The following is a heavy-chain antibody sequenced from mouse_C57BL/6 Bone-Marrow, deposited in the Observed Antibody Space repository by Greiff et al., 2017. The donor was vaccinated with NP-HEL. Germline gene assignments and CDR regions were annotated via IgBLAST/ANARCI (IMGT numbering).Heavy chain of an antibody. D-gene: IGHD2-3*01. Sequence: QVQLQQSGAELVKPGASVKLSCKASGYTFTSYWMHWVKQRPGQGLEWIGMIHPNSGSTNYNEKFKSKATLTVDKSSSTAYMQLSSLTSEDSAVYYCAREIYDGYYADYFDYWGQGTTLTVSS. J-gene: IGHJ2*01. CDR3: AREIYDGYYADYFDY. V-gene: IGHV1-64*01. CDR1: GYTFTSYW. CDR2: IHPNSGST.